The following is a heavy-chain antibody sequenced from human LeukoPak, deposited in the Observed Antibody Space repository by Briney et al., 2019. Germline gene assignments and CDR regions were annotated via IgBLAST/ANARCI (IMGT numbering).Heavy chain of an antibody. CDR3: ARFYGGSALDN. CDR2: INSDGFSI. J-gene: IGHJ3*02. Sequence: PGGSVRLSCAASGFTFSAYWMHWVRQAPGKGLVRVSRINSDGFSIAYADPVKGRFTISRDNAKNTLYLHMNSLRAEDTAVYYCARFYGGSALDNWGQGTMVTVSS. D-gene: IGHD3-16*01. V-gene: IGHV3-74*01. CDR1: GFTFSAYW.